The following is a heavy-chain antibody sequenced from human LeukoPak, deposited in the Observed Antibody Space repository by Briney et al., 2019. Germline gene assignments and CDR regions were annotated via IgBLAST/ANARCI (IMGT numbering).Heavy chain of an antibody. CDR1: GFTVSSNY. Sequence: GGSLRLSCAASGFTVSSNYMSWVRQAPGKGLEWVSLIYSGGSTYYADSVKGRFTISRDNSKNTLYLQMNSLRAEDTAVYYCAKADSSSWFYYFDYWGQGTLVTVSS. D-gene: IGHD6-13*01. CDR3: AKADSSSWFYYFDY. V-gene: IGHV3-53*01. J-gene: IGHJ4*02. CDR2: IYSGGST.